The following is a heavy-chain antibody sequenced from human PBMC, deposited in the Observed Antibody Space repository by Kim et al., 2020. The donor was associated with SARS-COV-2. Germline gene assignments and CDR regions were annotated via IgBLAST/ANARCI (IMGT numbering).Heavy chain of an antibody. CDR1: GFTFSDYY. Sequence: GGSLRLSCAASGFTFSDYYMSWIRQAPGKGLEWVSYISSSSSYTNYADSVKGRFTISRDNAKNSLYLQMNSLRAEDTAVYYCARTLDGYNSLGAFDIWGQGTMVTVSS. J-gene: IGHJ3*02. V-gene: IGHV3-11*03. CDR3: ARTLDGYNSLGAFDI. D-gene: IGHD5-12*01. CDR2: ISSSSSYT.